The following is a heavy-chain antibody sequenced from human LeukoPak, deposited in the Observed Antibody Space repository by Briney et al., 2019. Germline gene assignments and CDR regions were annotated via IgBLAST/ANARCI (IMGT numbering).Heavy chain of an antibody. D-gene: IGHD1-26*01. CDR3: ANGPNLVGARRGDFDY. V-gene: IGHV3-23*01. Sequence: GGSLRLSCAASGFTFSSYAMSWVRQAPGKGLEWVSAISGSGGSTYYADSVKGRFTISRDNSKNTLYPQMNSLRAEDTAVYYCANGPNLVGARRGDFDYWGQGTLVTVSS. CDR1: GFTFSSYA. J-gene: IGHJ4*02. CDR2: ISGSGGST.